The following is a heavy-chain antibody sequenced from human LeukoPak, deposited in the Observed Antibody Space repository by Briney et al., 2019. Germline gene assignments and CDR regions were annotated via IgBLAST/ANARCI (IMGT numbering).Heavy chain of an antibody. CDR2: ISAYNGNT. Sequence: GASVKVSCKASGYTFTSYGISWVRQAPGQGLEWVGWISAYNGNTNYAQKLQGRVTMTTDTSTSTAYMELRSLRSDDTAVYYCARVHHYDYVWGSYRYTDEVDYWGQGTLVTVSS. J-gene: IGHJ4*02. CDR1: GYTFTSYG. V-gene: IGHV1-18*01. CDR3: ARVHHYDYVWGSYRYTDEVDY. D-gene: IGHD3-16*02.